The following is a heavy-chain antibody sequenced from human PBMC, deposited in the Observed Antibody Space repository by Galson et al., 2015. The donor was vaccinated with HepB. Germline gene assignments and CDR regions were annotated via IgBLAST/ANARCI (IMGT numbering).Heavy chain of an antibody. V-gene: IGHV1-2*04. D-gene: IGHD1-14*01. CDR1: GYTFTSYY. CDR3: GRDWDRAGETTTRPFYY. J-gene: IGHJ4*02. CDR2: INPNSGDT. Sequence: SVKVSCKASGYTFTSYYMHWVRQAPGQGLEWMGRINPNSGDTDYAQKFKGWVTMTRDTSISTVYIDLSRLRSDDTAVYYCGRDWDRAGETTTRPFYYWGQGTLVTVSS.